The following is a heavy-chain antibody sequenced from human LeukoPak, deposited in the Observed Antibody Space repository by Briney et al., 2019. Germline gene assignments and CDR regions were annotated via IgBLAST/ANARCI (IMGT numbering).Heavy chain of an antibody. J-gene: IGHJ6*03. D-gene: IGHD2-15*01. CDR1: GDSVSSNSAA. Sequence: SQTLSLTCAISGDSVSSNSAAWNWIRQSPSRGLEWLGRTYYRSKWYNDYAVSVKSRITINPDTSKNQFSLQLNSVTLEDTAVYYCARDLKLRGDYYYYYMDVWGKGTTVTVSS. CDR2: TYYRSKWYN. CDR3: ARDLKLRGDYYYYYMDV. V-gene: IGHV6-1*01.